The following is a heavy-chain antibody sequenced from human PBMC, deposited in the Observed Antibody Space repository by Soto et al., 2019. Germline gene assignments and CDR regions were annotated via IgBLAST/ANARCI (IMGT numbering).Heavy chain of an antibody. CDR3: ARGLSFRGDFDV. Sequence: HLQESGPGLVKPSGTLSLTCDVSGGSISSSSWWTWVRQSPGKGLEWIGGIYHAGSPNYNPSFQSRVTILADKSKNHFSLRLTSVTAADTAIYYCARGLSFRGDFDVWGQGTTVTVSS. V-gene: IGHV4-4*02. D-gene: IGHD2-21*02. J-gene: IGHJ3*01. CDR1: GGSISSSSW. CDR2: IYHAGSP.